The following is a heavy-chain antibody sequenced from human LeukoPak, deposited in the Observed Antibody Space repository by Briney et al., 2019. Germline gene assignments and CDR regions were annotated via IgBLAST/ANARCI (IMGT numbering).Heavy chain of an antibody. Sequence: GGSLRLSCAASGFKFDDYGMSWVRQVPGKGLEWVAVISYDGSNKYYADSVKGRFTISRDNSKNTLYLQMNSLRAEDTAVYYCAKDSYYDILTGSFYWGQGTLVTVSS. V-gene: IGHV3-30*18. J-gene: IGHJ4*02. CDR1: GFKFDDYG. CDR3: AKDSYYDILTGSFY. D-gene: IGHD3-9*01. CDR2: ISYDGSNK.